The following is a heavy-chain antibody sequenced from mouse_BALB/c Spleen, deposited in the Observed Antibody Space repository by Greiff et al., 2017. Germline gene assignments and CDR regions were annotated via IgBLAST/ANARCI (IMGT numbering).Heavy chain of an antibody. Sequence: EVKLLESGGGLVQPGGSLKLSCAASGFDFSRYWMSWVRQAPGKGLEWIGEINPDSSTINYTPSLKDKFIISRDNAKNTLYLQMSKVRSEDTALYYCARRDYGMGYYYAMDYWGQGTSVTVSS. V-gene: IGHV4-1*02. CDR2: INPDSSTI. J-gene: IGHJ4*01. CDR3: ARRDYGMGYYYAMDY. D-gene: IGHD1-1*01. CDR1: GFDFSRYW.